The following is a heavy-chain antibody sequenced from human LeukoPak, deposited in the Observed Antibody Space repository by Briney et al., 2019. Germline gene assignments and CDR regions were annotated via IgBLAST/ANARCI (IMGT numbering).Heavy chain of an antibody. CDR1: GYSISSGYY. Sequence: PSETLSLTCAVSGYSISSGYYWGWIRQPPGKGLEWIGSIYHSGSTYYNPSLKSRVTISGDTSKNQFSLKLSSVTAADTAVYYCARRDYYDSSGYYFDYWGQGTLVTVSS. J-gene: IGHJ4*02. CDR2: IYHSGST. D-gene: IGHD3-22*01. CDR3: ARRDYYDSSGYYFDY. V-gene: IGHV4-38-2*01.